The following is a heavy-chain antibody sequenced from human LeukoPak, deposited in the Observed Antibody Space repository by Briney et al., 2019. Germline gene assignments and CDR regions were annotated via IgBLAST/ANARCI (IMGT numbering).Heavy chain of an antibody. D-gene: IGHD2-2*01. Sequence: GGSLRLSCAASGFTFSSYAVSWVRQAPGKGLEWVSAISLIGGSTHYADSVKGRFTISRDNSMNTLYLQMNSLSAEDTAVYYCAKDRYCSSTTCSRYFDYWGQGTLVTVSS. CDR2: ISLIGGST. J-gene: IGHJ4*02. CDR1: GFTFSSYA. V-gene: IGHV3-23*01. CDR3: AKDRYCSSTTCSRYFDY.